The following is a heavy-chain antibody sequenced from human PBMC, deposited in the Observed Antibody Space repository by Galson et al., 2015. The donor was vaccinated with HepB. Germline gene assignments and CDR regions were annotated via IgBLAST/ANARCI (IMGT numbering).Heavy chain of an antibody. J-gene: IGHJ4*02. D-gene: IGHD3-10*01. CDR3: AKDPNCYGSGSSPFN. CDR1: GFTFSSYG. CDR2: ISYDGSNK. Sequence: SLRLSCAASGFTFSSYGMHWVRQAPGKGLEWVAVISYDGSNKYYADSVKGRFTISRDNSKNTLYLQMNSLRAEDTAVYYCAKDPNCYGSGSSPFNWGQGTLVTVSS. V-gene: IGHV3-30*18.